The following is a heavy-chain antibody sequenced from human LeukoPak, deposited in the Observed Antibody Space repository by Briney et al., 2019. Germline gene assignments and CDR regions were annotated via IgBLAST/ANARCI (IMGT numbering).Heavy chain of an antibody. J-gene: IGHJ6*03. CDR1: GGSISSGSYY. CDR3: ARGTSSSWSRNYYYYYMDV. V-gene: IGHV4-61*02. D-gene: IGHD6-13*01. CDR2: IYASGST. Sequence: SETLSLTCTVSGGSISSGSYYWSWIRQPAGKGLEWIGRIYASGSTNFNPSLKSRVTISVDTSKNQLSLKLSSVTAADTAVYYCARGTSSSWSRNYYYYYMDVWGKGTTVTVSS.